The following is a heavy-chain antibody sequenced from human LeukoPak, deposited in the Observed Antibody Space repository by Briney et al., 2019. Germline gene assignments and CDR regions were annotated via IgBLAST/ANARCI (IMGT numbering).Heavy chain of an antibody. D-gene: IGHD2-2*01. CDR2: IIPIFGTA. Sequence: SVKVSCKASGGTFNRYAISWVRQAPGQGLEWMGRIIPIFGTANYAQKFQGRVTITADKSTSTAYMELSSLRSEDTGVYYCARDESVPAALDYWGQGTLVTVSS. J-gene: IGHJ4*02. CDR1: GGTFNRYA. CDR3: ARDESVPAALDY. V-gene: IGHV1-69*06.